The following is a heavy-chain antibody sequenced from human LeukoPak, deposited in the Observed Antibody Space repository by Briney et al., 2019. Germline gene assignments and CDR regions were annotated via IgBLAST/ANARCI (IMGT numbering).Heavy chain of an antibody. CDR2: ITSSGRTP. Sequence: PGKSLRLSCEASGFTFNTHAMSWVRQAPGKGLEWVASITSSGRTPFYTDSVRGRFIISRDNSKNTLYLQMNSLRGDDSAVYYCAKDRPNFYETSGSYYKMKGDFWGQGSLVTVSS. J-gene: IGHJ4*02. CDR1: GFTFNTHA. CDR3: AKDRPNFYETSGSYYKMKGDF. D-gene: IGHD3-10*01. V-gene: IGHV3-23*01.